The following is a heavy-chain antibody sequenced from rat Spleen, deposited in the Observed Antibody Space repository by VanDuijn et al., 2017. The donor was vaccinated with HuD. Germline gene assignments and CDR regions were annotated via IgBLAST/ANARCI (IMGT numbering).Heavy chain of an antibody. J-gene: IGHJ4*01. D-gene: IGHD4-3*01. CDR2: ISSGGGGT. CDR3: ARHGRGERTYYYVMDV. CDR1: GFTFSSFP. Sequence: EVQLVESGGGLVQPGRSMTLSCAASGFTFSSFPMAWVRQAPTKGLEWVASISSGGGGTYYPDSVKGRFIISRDNAKNTLYLQIDSLRSEDTATYYCARHGRGERTYYYVMDVWGQGASVTVSS. V-gene: IGHV5-46*01.